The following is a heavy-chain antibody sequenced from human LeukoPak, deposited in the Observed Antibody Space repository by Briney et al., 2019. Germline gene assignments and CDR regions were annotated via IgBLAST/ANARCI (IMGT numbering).Heavy chain of an antibody. CDR1: GFTFSSYA. Sequence: GGSLRLSCAASGFTFSSYAMPWVRQAPGKGLEWVAIISYDGTNKYYADSVKGRFTISRDNAKKSLFLQMNSLRVEDTALYYCARTMWGFDYWGQGTLVTVSS. V-gene: IGHV3-30-3*01. D-gene: IGHD1-26*01. CDR2: ISYDGTNK. J-gene: IGHJ4*02. CDR3: ARTMWGFDY.